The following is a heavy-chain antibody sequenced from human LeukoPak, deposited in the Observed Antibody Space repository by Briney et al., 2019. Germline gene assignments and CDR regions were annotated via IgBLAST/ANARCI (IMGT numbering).Heavy chain of an antibody. Sequence: GASVKVSCKASGGTFSSYAISRVRQAPGQGLEWMGGIIPIFGTANYAQKFQGRVTITTDESTSTAYMELSSLRSEDTAVYYCARGAPYSGYFDYWGQGTLVTVSS. CDR1: GGTFSSYA. CDR3: ARGAPYSGYFDY. D-gene: IGHD2-15*01. J-gene: IGHJ4*02. V-gene: IGHV1-69*05. CDR2: IIPIFGTA.